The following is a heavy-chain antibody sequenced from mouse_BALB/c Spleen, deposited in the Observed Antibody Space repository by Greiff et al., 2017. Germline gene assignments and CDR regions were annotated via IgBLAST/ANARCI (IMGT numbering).Heavy chain of an antibody. J-gene: IGHJ1*01. CDR3: ASARYDYWYFDV. CDR2: ISSGSSTI. V-gene: IGHV5-17*02. D-gene: IGHD2-3*01. Sequence: EVKLVESGGGLVQPGGSRTLSCAASGFTFSSFGMHWVRQAPEKGLEWVAYISSGSSTIYYADTVKGRFTISRDNPKNTLFLQMTSLRSEDTAMYYCASARYDYWYFDVWGAGTTVTVSS. CDR1: GFTFSSFG.